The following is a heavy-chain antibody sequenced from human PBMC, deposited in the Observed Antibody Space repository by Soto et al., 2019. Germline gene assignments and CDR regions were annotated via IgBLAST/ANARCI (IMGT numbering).Heavy chain of an antibody. D-gene: IGHD6-6*01. CDR1: GFTLRSHT. CDR2: ISGSRSYI. J-gene: IGHJ6*02. Sequence: EVRPVESGGGLVKPGGSLRLSCAASGFTLRSHTLNWVRQAPGKGLEWVSSISGSRSYIHYADSVKGRFTISRDNAKNSLYLQMNSLRAEDTAVYYCARAKQLVGMDVWGHGTTVTVSS. CDR3: ARAKQLVGMDV. V-gene: IGHV3-21*02.